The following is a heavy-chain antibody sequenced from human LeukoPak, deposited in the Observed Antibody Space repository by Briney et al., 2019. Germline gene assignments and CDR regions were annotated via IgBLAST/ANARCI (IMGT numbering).Heavy chain of an antibody. CDR1: GDSISGARYY. V-gene: IGHV4-39*07. Sequence: PSETLSLTCTVSGDSISGARYYWAWIRQPLGKGLEYIAHVYYSGSTYYNPPLESRVTLSVDTSKNQFSLRLSSVSAADTAITRCPTINWFDPWGPGTLVTVSS. J-gene: IGHJ5*02. CDR2: VYYSGST. D-gene: IGHD2-2*01. CDR3: PTINWFDP.